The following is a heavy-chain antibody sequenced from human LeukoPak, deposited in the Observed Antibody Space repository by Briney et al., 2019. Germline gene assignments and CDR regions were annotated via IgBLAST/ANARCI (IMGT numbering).Heavy chain of an antibody. CDR1: GGSISSYY. J-gene: IGHJ4*02. D-gene: IGHD3-10*01. CDR3: ARGRNY. Sequence: SETLSLTCTVSGGSISSYYWSWIRQPPGKGLEWIGYIYYSGSTYYNPSLKSRVTISVDTSKNQFSLKLSSVTAADTAVYYCARGRNYWGQGTLVTVSS. CDR2: IYYSGST. V-gene: IGHV4-59*12.